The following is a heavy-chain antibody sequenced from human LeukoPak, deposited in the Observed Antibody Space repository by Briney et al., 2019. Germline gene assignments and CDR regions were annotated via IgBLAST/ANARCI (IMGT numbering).Heavy chain of an antibody. CDR3: ARDVNVYNSY. D-gene: IGHD5-24*01. V-gene: IGHV3-21*01. CDR1: GFTFSSYT. CDR2: ISSNSNYI. Sequence: PGGSLRLSCAASGFTFSSYTMNWVRQASGKGLEWVSSISSNSNYIYYADSVKGRFTISRDNAKNSLFLQMNSLSAEDTAVYYCARDVNVYNSYWGQGTLVTVSS. J-gene: IGHJ4*02.